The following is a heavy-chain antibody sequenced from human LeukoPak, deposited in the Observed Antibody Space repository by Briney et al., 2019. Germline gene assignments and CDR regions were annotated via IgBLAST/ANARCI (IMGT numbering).Heavy chain of an antibody. D-gene: IGHD2-8*02. CDR3: VKGTAAYQHTYFGP. J-gene: IGHJ5*02. CDR1: GFTFSAST. CDR2: ISVSGVTT. Sequence: PGGSLRHSPAEPGFTFSASTISTGCPAPGKGLEWVSAISVSGVTTPYADSVKGRFTISRDNSQNTLHLQMNSLRAGDSDGDCCVKGTAAYQHTYFGPWGERPLVSVSS. V-gene: IGHV3-23*01.